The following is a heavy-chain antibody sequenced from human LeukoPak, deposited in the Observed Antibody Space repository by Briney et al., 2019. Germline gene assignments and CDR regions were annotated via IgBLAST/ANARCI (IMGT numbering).Heavy chain of an antibody. V-gene: IGHV4-38-2*01. Sequence: SETLSLTCAVSGYSISSGYYWGGIRQPPGKGLEWIGSIYHSGSTYYNPSLKSRVTISVDTSKNQFSLKLSSVTAADTAVYYCARPSIVGATYRGAFDIRGQGTMVTVSS. CDR2: IYHSGST. CDR3: ARPSIVGATYRGAFDI. CDR1: GYSISSGYY. J-gene: IGHJ3*02. D-gene: IGHD1-26*01.